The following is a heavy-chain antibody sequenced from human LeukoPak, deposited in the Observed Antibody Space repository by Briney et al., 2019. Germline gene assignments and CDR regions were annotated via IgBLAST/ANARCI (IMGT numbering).Heavy chain of an antibody. J-gene: IGHJ6*03. CDR1: GYIFTDYY. CDR2: INPNSGGT. Sequence: GASVKVSCKASGYIFTDYYMHWVRQAPGQELGWMGRINPNSGGTNYAQKFQGRVTMTRDTSISTAYTELSSLRSEDTAVYYCARDPGDDILTGYFYYYYYMDVWGKGTTVTVSS. CDR3: ARDPGDDILTGYFYYYYYMDV. D-gene: IGHD3-9*01. V-gene: IGHV1/OR15-1*02.